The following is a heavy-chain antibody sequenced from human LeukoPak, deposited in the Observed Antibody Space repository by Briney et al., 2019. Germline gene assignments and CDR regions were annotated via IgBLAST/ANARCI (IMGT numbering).Heavy chain of an antibody. CDR2: ISGSGSST. J-gene: IGHJ6*02. CDR3: AKDRDDFWSGYYFPAYYYGMDV. D-gene: IGHD3-3*01. V-gene: IGHV3-23*01. Sequence: GGSLRLSCAASGFTFSSYAMSWVRQAPGKGLEWVSAISGSGSSTYYADSVKGRFTISRDNSKNTLYLQMNSLRAEDTAVYYCAKDRDDFWSGYYFPAYYYGMDVWGQGTTVTVSS. CDR1: GFTFSSYA.